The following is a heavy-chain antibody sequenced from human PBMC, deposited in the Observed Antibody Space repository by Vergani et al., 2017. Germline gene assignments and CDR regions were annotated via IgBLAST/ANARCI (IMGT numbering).Heavy chain of an antibody. D-gene: IGHD3-10*01. V-gene: IGHV1-24*01. CDR1: GYTLPELS. Sequence: QVQLVQSGAEVKKPGASVKVSCKVSGYTLPELSMHWVRQAPGKGLEWMGGFDPEDGETIYAQKFQGRVTMTEDTSTDTAYMELSSLRSEDTAVYYCATXPVTMVRGVIKKGYYFDYWGQGTLVTVSS. CDR3: ATXPVTMVRGVIKKGYYFDY. CDR2: FDPEDGET. J-gene: IGHJ4*02.